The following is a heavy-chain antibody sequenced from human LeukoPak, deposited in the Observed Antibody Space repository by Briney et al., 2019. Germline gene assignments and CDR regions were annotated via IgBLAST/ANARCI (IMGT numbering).Heavy chain of an antibody. D-gene: IGHD2-2*01. J-gene: IGHJ4*02. V-gene: IGHV1-69*04. CDR3: ARGPPRGYCSSTSCLTDY. CDR2: IIPILGIA. Sequence: SVKVSCKASGGTFSSYAISLVRQAPGQGLEWMGRIIPILGIANYAQKFQGRVTITADKSTSTAYMELSSLRSEDTAVYYCARGPPRGYCSSTSCLTDYWGQGTLVTVSS. CDR1: GGTFSSYA.